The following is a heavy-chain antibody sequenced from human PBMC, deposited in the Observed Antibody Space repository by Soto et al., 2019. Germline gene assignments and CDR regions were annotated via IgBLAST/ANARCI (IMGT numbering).Heavy chain of an antibody. Sequence: QLQLQESGPGLVKPSETLSLTCTVSGGSISSSRYYWGWIRQPPGKGLEWIGRIYYSGSTYYNPSXKSRVTISVDTSKTQFSLKLSSVTAADTAVYYCTNSNWFDPWGQGTLVTVSS. D-gene: IGHD3-10*01. J-gene: IGHJ5*02. CDR2: IYYSGST. V-gene: IGHV4-39*01. CDR1: GGSISSSRYY. CDR3: TNSNWFDP.